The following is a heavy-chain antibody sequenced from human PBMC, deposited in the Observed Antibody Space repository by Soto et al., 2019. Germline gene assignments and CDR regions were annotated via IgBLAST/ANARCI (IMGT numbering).Heavy chain of an antibody. CDR1: GFTFSTYA. J-gene: IGHJ4*02. CDR2: ISYDGSNT. V-gene: IGHV3-30-3*01. D-gene: IGHD2-2*01. Sequence: GGSLRLSCAVSGFTFSTYAMHWVRQAPGKGLEWVAVISYDGSNTYYADSVKGRFTISRDNMLYLQMNSLRAEDTAVYYCARDQGRSITCQLDYWGQGTLVTVS. CDR3: ARDQGRSITCQLDY.